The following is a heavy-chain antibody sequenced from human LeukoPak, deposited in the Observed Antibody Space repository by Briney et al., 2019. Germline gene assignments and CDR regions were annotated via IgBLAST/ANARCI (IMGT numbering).Heavy chain of an antibody. CDR2: ISSSSSYI. Sequence: PGGSLRLSCAASGFTFSSYSMNWVRQAPGKGLEWVSSISSSSSYIYYADSVKGRFTISRDNAKNSLYLQMNSLRAEDTAVYYCAREDIVVVVAASRDYCYYGMDVWGQGTTVTVSS. D-gene: IGHD2-15*01. V-gene: IGHV3-21*01. J-gene: IGHJ6*02. CDR1: GFTFSSYS. CDR3: AREDIVVVVAASRDYCYYGMDV.